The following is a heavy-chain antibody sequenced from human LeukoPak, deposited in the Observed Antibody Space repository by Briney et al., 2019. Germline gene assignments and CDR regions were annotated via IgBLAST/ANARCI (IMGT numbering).Heavy chain of an antibody. Sequence: SGGSLRLSCAASGFTFDDYAMHWVRQAPGKGLEWVANIKRDGSEKYYVDSVKGRFTISRDNAKNSMYLQMNSLRAEDTAVYYCAREGQLAYWGQGTLVTVSS. CDR1: GFTFDDYA. CDR3: AREGQLAY. V-gene: IGHV3-7*01. CDR2: IKRDGSEK. D-gene: IGHD6-6*01. J-gene: IGHJ4*02.